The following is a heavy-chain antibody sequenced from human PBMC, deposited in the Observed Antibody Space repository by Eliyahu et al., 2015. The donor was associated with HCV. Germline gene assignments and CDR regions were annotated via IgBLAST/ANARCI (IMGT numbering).Heavy chain of an antibody. CDR2: IYPGDSDT. V-gene: IGHV5-51*01. Sequence: IYPGDSDTRYSPSFQGQVTISADKSISTAYLQWSSLKASDTAMYYCARRVLGGTTCAFDIWGQGTMVTVSS. CDR3: ARRVLGGTTCAFDI. D-gene: IGHD1-1*01. J-gene: IGHJ3*02.